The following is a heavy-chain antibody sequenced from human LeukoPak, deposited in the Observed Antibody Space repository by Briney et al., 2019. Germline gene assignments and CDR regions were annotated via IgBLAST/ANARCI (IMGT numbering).Heavy chain of an antibody. CDR3: ARLRLGELCDY. Sequence: SETLSLTCTVSGGSISSSSYYWGWIRQPPGKGLEWIGEINHSGSTNYNPSLKSRVTISVDTSKNQFSLKLSSVTAADTAVYYCARLRLGELCDYWGQGTLVTVSS. J-gene: IGHJ4*02. CDR2: INHSGST. D-gene: IGHD3-16*01. V-gene: IGHV4-39*07. CDR1: GGSISSSSYY.